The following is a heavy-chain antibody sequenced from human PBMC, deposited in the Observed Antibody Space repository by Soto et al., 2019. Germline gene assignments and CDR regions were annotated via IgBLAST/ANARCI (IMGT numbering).Heavy chain of an antibody. J-gene: IGHJ4*02. V-gene: IGHV1-18*01. CDR2: ITPYNGNT. Sequence: ASVKVSCKASNYTFITYGITWVRQAPGQGLEWVGWITPYNGNTNYGQNFQGRATMTADTSTSTAYMELGSLTTDDTAVYYCARYTSFYFDYWGQGTRVTVSS. D-gene: IGHD2-2*01. CDR3: ARYTSFYFDY. CDR1: NYTFITYG.